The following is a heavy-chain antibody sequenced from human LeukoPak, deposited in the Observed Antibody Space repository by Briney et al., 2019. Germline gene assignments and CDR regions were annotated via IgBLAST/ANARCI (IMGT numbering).Heavy chain of an antibody. CDR2: VTGDGITT. D-gene: IGHD2-2*02. CDR1: GFTFRYSA. CDR3: AKDSPLVGYTRDWSSNSYYH. Sequence: GGSLRLSCAASGFTFRYSAMSWVRQAPGKGLEWVSTVTGDGITTYYGNSVKGRFTISRDNSKNTVYLQLNSLRADDTAVYYCAKDSPLVGYTRDWSSNSYYHWGQGTLVTVSS. J-gene: IGHJ5*02. V-gene: IGHV3-23*01.